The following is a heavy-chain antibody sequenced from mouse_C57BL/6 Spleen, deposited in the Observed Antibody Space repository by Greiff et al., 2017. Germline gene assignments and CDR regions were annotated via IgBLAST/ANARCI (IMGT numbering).Heavy chain of an antibody. CDR3: ARSDGSRPFDY. Sequence: EVQLQQSGPELVKPGDSVKISCKASGYSFTGYFMNWVMQSPGKSLEWIGRINPYNGDTFYNQKFKGKATLTVDKSSSTAHMELRSLTAEDSAVYYCARSDGSRPFDYWGQGTTLTVSS. V-gene: IGHV1-20*01. J-gene: IGHJ2*01. CDR1: GYSFTGYF. CDR2: INPYNGDT. D-gene: IGHD2-3*01.